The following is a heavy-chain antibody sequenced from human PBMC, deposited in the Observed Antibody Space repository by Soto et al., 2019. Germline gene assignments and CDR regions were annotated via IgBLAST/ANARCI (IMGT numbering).Heavy chain of an antibody. CDR1: GFSLSTSGVG. Sequence: SGPTLVNPTQTLTLTCTFSGFSLSTSGVGVGWIRQPPGKALEWLALIYWDDDKRYSPSLKSRLTITKDTSKNQVVLTMTNMDPVDTATYYCAHSRVPATGFRYYYYYMDVWGKGTKVTVSS. CDR2: IYWDDDK. J-gene: IGHJ6*03. D-gene: IGHD2-2*01. V-gene: IGHV2-5*02. CDR3: AHSRVPATGFRYYYYYMDV.